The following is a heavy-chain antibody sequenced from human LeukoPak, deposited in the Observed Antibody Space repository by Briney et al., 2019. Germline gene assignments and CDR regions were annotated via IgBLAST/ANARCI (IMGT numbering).Heavy chain of an antibody. CDR1: GGSISSGDYY. V-gene: IGHV4-30-4*01. CDR3: AREYSDEDWFDP. J-gene: IGHJ5*02. D-gene: IGHD2-15*01. Sequence: SETLSLICAVSGGSISSGDYYWSWIRQPPGKALEWIGYIYYSGSTYYNPSLKSRVTISVDTSKNQFSLKLSSVTAADTAVYYCAREYSDEDWFDPWGQGTPVTVSS. CDR2: IYYSGST.